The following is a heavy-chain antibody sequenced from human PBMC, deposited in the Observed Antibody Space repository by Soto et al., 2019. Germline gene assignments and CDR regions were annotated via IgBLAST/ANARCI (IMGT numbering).Heavy chain of an antibody. J-gene: IGHJ4*02. Sequence: PSETLSLTCTVSGGSIRSYYWAWIRQPPGKGLEWLGYIFYSGSTFYNPSLKSRVTISIHTSKSQFSLQLTSVTAADTAVYYCARGAADTAMVDSWGQGTLVTVSS. CDR2: IFYSGST. D-gene: IGHD5-18*01. CDR3: ARGAADTAMVDS. V-gene: IGHV4-59*01. CDR1: GGSIRSYY.